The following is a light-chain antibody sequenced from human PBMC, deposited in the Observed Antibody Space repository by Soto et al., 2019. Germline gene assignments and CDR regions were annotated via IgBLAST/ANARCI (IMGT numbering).Light chain of an antibody. J-gene: IGKJ4*01. CDR1: QDISSY. CDR2: AAS. V-gene: IGKV1-9*01. CDR3: QQLNSYPALT. Sequence: DIQLTQSPSFLSASVGGRVTITCRASQDISSYLAWYQQKPGKAPKLLIYAASTLQSGVPSRFSGSGSGTEFTLTISSLQSEDYATYYCQQLNSYPALTFGGGTKVEIK.